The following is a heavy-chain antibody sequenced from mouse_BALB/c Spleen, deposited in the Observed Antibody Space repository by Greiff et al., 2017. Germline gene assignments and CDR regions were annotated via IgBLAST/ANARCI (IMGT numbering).Heavy chain of an antibody. Sequence: DVQLQESGPGLVKPSQSLSLTCTVTGYSITSDYAWNWIRQFPGNKLEWMGYISYSGSTSYNPSLKSRISITRDTSKNQFFLQLNSVTTEDTATYYCARGNYVHFDYWGQGTTLTVSS. CDR3: ARGNYVHFDY. CDR2: ISYSGST. J-gene: IGHJ2*01. CDR1: GYSITSDYA. V-gene: IGHV3-2*02. D-gene: IGHD2-1*01.